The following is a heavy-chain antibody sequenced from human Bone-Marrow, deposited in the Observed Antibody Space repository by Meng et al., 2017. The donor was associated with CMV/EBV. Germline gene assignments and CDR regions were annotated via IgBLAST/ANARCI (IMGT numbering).Heavy chain of an antibody. CDR1: GFTFSSYG. V-gene: IGHV3-74*01. Sequence: GESLKISCAASGFTFSSYGMHWVRQAPGKGLVWVSRINSDGSSTSYADSVKGRFTISRDNAKNTLYLQMNSLRAEDTAVYYCARARYYGSGIAGKDVWGQGTTVTVSS. CDR3: ARARYYGSGIAGKDV. CDR2: INSDGSST. J-gene: IGHJ6*02. D-gene: IGHD3-10*01.